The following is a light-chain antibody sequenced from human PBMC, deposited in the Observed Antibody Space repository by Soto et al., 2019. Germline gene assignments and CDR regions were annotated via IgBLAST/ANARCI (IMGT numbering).Light chain of an antibody. CDR1: QSVSTY. CDR3: QLYGLLRT. J-gene: IGKJ1*01. CDR2: GAS. V-gene: IGKV3-20*01. Sequence: TVLIPSPATLALSTSARATLSCRASQSVSTYLAWYQQKPGQAPRLLIYGASSRATGIPDRFSGSGSGTDFTLTISRLEPEDFAVYYCQLYGLLRTFAQGTKVDI.